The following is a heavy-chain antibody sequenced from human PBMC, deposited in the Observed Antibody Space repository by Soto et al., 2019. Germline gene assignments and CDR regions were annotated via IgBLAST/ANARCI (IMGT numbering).Heavy chain of an antibody. D-gene: IGHD2-2*01. J-gene: IGHJ3*02. CDR1: GFTFSSYG. Sequence: QVQLVESGGGVVQPGRSLRLSCAASGFTFSSYGMHWVRQAPGKGLEWVAVISYDGSNKYYADSVKGRFTISRDNSKNTLYLKMNSLRAEDTAVYYCAKFPPDRAYCSSTSCYEARDAFDIWGQGTMVTVSS. V-gene: IGHV3-30*18. CDR2: ISYDGSNK. CDR3: AKFPPDRAYCSSTSCYEARDAFDI.